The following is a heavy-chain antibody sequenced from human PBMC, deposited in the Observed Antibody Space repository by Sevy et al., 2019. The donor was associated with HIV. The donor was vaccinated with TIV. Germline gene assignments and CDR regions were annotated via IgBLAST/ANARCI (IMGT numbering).Heavy chain of an antibody. J-gene: IGHJ4*02. D-gene: IGHD1-26*01. V-gene: IGHV3-9*01. CDR1: GFTFDDYA. Sequence: GGSLRLSCAASGFTFDDYAMHWVRRAPGKGLEWVSDRSWNSGSIGYADSVKGRFTISRDNAKNSLYLQMNSLRAEDTASYYCAKVYSGSFDYWGQGTLVTVSS. CDR2: RSWNSGSI. CDR3: AKVYSGSFDY.